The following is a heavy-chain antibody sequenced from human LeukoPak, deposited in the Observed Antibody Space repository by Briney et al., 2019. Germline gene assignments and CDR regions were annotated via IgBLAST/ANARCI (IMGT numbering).Heavy chain of an antibody. J-gene: IGHJ4*02. CDR2: ISAYNGNT. Sequence: ASVKVSCKASGYTFTNYGTSWVRQAPGQGLEWMGWISAYNGNTNYAQRLQGRVTMTTDTSTSTAYMELRSPRSDDTAVYYCARDYYDSSGYPPFDYWGQGTLVTVSS. CDR1: GYTFTNYG. V-gene: IGHV1-18*01. CDR3: ARDYYDSSGYPPFDY. D-gene: IGHD3-22*01.